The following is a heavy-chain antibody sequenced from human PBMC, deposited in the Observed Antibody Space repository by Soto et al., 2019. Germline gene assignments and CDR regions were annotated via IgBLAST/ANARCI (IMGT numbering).Heavy chain of an antibody. CDR1: GGTFSSYA. V-gene: IGHV1-69*01. CDR2: FIPMFNRP. CDR3: ARGQFHHVSNYYYALDV. J-gene: IGHJ6*02. Sequence: QVQLVQAGAEVKKPGSSVKVSCKASGGTFSSYAISWVRQAPGQGLEWMGGFIPMFNRPHSARKFQGRGTITAEESPSTSYMDLSSLRSEDTAVYYCARGQFHHVSNYYYALDVWGQGTTVTVSS.